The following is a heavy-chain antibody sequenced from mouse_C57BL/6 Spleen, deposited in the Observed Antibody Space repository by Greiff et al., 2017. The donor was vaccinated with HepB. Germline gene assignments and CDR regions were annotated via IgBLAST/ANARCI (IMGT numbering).Heavy chain of an antibody. CDR2: ISDGGSYT. Sequence: DVKLVESGGGLVKPGGSLKLSCAASGFTFSSYAMSWVRQTPEKRLEWVATISDGGSYTYYPDNVKGRFTISRDNAKNNLYLQMSHLKSEDTAMYYCAREITTYYAMDYWGQGTSVTVSS. CDR1: GFTFSSYA. CDR3: AREITTYYAMDY. V-gene: IGHV5-4*01. J-gene: IGHJ4*01. D-gene: IGHD1-1*01.